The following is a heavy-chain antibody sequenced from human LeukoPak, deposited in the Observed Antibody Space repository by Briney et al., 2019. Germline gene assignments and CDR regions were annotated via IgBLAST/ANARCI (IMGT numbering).Heavy chain of an antibody. CDR3: ARVRGDFETD. D-gene: IGHD3-16*01. Sequence: PSETLSLTCSVSGGSISSYYWTWIRQLPGKGLEWIGYRYYSGSTTYNPSLKSRVTISVDTSKSQFSLKLISVTAAGTAIYYCARVRGDFETDWGQGTLVTVSS. CDR2: RYYSGST. J-gene: IGHJ1*01. V-gene: IGHV4-59*01. CDR1: GGSISSYY.